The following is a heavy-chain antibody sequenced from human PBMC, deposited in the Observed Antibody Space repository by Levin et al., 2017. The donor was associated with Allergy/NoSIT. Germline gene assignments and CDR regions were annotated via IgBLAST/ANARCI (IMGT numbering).Heavy chain of an antibody. CDR2: IYPGDSDT. Sequence: RGESLKISCKGSGYSFASYWIAWVRQMPGKGLEWMGIIYPGDSDTRYSPSFQGQVTISTDKSISTAYLQWRSLKASDTAMYYCARSSGSYYSWGQGTLVTVSS. CDR3: ARSSGSYYS. J-gene: IGHJ4*02. CDR1: GYSFASYW. D-gene: IGHD1-26*01. V-gene: IGHV5-51*01.